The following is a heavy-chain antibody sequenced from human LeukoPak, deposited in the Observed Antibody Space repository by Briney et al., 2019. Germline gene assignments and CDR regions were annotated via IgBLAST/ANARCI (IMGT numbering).Heavy chain of an antibody. Sequence: GGSLRLSCAASGFTFGDYGMSWFRQAPGKGLEWVSGISGSGGNTYYADSVKGRFTISRDNSKNTLYLEMNSLRAEDTAVYYCGKHYDYVWGSYGNWGQGTLVTVSS. J-gene: IGHJ4*02. D-gene: IGHD3-16*01. CDR3: GKHYDYVWGSYGN. CDR2: ISGSGGNT. CDR1: GFTFGDYG. V-gene: IGHV3-23*01.